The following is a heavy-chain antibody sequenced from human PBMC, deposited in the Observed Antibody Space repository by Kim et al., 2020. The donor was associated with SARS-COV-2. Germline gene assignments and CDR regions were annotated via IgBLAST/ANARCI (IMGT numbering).Heavy chain of an antibody. CDR3: ARDIIAAAPAGTNYYGMDV. Sequence: SETLSLTCTVSGGSISSSSYYWGWIRQPPGKGLEWIGSIYYSWSTYYNPSLKSRVTISVDTSKNQFSLKLSSVTAADTALYYCARDIIAAAPAGTNYYGMDVWGQGTTGNVSS. V-gene: IGHV4-39*02. CDR2: IYYSWST. CDR1: GGSISSSSYY. D-gene: IGHD6-13*01. J-gene: IGHJ6*02.